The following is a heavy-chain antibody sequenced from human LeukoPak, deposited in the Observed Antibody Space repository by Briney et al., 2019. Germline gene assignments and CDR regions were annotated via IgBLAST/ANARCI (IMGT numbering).Heavy chain of an antibody. CDR3: AKGSSSSRPYYFDY. CDR1: GFTFSSYW. J-gene: IGHJ4*02. D-gene: IGHD6-6*01. Sequence: GGSLRLSCAASGFTFSSYWMSWVRQAPGKGLEWISATTDSGGDTYHADSVKGRFTISRDNSKNTLYLQMDSLRVEDTAVYYCAKGSSSSRPYYFDYWGQGTLVTVSS. V-gene: IGHV3-23*01. CDR2: TTDSGGDT.